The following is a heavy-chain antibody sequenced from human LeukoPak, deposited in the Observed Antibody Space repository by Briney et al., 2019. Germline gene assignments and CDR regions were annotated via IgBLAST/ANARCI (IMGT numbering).Heavy chain of an antibody. CDR3: ASYSSSQNFDY. CDR1: GFSFSSYG. Sequence: PGGSLRLSCAASGFSFSSYGMHWVRQAPGKGLEWVSGISWNSGSIGYADSVKGRFTISRDNAKNSLYLQMNSLRAEDTALYYCASYSSSQNFDYWGQGTLVTVSS. V-gene: IGHV3-9*01. D-gene: IGHD6-13*01. CDR2: ISWNSGSI. J-gene: IGHJ4*02.